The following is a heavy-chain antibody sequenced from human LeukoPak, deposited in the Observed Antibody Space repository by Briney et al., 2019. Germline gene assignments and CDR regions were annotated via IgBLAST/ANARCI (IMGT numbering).Heavy chain of an antibody. V-gene: IGHV4-59*01. CDR1: GDSINDYY. CDR3: ARVVRGAVTFNRFDP. Sequence: SETLSLTCTVSGDSINDYYWSWLRQTPGEGLEWIGFVAYSGNSNYNPSLESRVTISIDTSKNQFSLKLKSVTAADTAIHYCARVVRGAVTFNRFDPWGQGTLATVSS. D-gene: IGHD3-10*02. CDR2: VAYSGNS. J-gene: IGHJ5*02.